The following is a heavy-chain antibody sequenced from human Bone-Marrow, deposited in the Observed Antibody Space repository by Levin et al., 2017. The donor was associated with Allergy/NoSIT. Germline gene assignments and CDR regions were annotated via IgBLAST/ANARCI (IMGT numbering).Heavy chain of an antibody. V-gene: IGHV4-4*02. D-gene: IGHD3-9*01. CDR3: ASASRYYYDTLTGSYSLHAFNI. Sequence: NPSETLSLTCAVSGDSISSSNWWSWVRQAPGKGLEWIGEINHSGSTNFNPSLKSRVTTSLDKSNKQFSLEMKSVTATDTAVYYCASASRYYYDTLTGSYSLHAFNIWGQGTMVTVSS. J-gene: IGHJ3*02. CDR2: INHSGST. CDR1: GDSISSSNW.